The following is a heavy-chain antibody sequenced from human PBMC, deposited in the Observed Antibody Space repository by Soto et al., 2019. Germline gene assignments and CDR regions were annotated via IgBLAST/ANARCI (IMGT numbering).Heavy chain of an antibody. CDR1: GFTFSSYG. D-gene: IGHD1-1*01. CDR2: ISYDGSNK. J-gene: IGHJ6*02. V-gene: IGHV3-30*18. Sequence: PGGSLRLSCAASGFTFSSYGMHWVRQAPGKGLEWVAVISYDGSNKYYADSVKGRFTISRDNSKNTLYLQMNSLRAEDTAVYYCAKDPEEQRYYYYGMDVWGQGTTVTVSS. CDR3: AKDPEEQRYYYYGMDV.